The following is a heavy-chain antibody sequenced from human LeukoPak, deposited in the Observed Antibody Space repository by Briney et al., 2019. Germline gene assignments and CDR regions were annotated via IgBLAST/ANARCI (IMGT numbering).Heavy chain of an antibody. V-gene: IGHV4-39*01. Sequence: PSETLSLTCSVSGGSINSNSHQWDWIRQAPGKGPEWIGNVYYGGTTSYNPSLRSRVTISVDTSKNQFSLRLSSVTAADTAVYYCARRGDILTDYAFDYWGQGTLVSVSS. J-gene: IGHJ4*02. CDR1: GGSINSNSHQ. CDR2: VYYGGTT. D-gene: IGHD3-9*01. CDR3: ARRGDILTDYAFDY.